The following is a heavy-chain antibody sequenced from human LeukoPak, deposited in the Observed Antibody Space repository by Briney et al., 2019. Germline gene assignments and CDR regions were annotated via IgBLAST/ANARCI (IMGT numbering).Heavy chain of an antibody. V-gene: IGHV3-9*01. J-gene: IGHJ4*02. CDR3: AKLVVAATPDGFDY. D-gene: IGHD2-15*01. CDR1: GFTFDDYA. CDR2: ISWNSGSI. Sequence: GGSLRLSCAASGFTFDDYAMHWVRQAPGKGLEWVSGISWNSGSIGYADSVKGRFTISRDNAKNSLYLQMNSLRAEDTALYYCAKLVVAATPDGFDYWGQGTLVTVSS.